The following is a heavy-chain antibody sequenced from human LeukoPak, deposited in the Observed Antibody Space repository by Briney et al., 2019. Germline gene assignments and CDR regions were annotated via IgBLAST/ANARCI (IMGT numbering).Heavy chain of an antibody. CDR3: ARDVDRRDDP. Sequence: GGSLRLSCAASGFTLSSYEMNWVRQAPAKGLEWVSYISSSGSTIYYADSVKGRFTISRDNAKNLLFLQMNNMRVEDTGVYYCARDVDRRDDPWGQGILVTVSS. J-gene: IGHJ5*02. D-gene: IGHD3-9*01. CDR1: GFTLSSYE. CDR2: ISSSGSTI. V-gene: IGHV3-48*03.